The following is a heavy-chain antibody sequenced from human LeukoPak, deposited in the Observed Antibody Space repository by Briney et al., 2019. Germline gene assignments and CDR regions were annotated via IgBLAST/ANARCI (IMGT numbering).Heavy chain of an antibody. V-gene: IGHV3-53*01. CDR2: IYSGGST. CDR3: ARDSLSLDYFDY. CDR1: GFTVSSNY. Sequence: GGSLRLSCAASGFTVSSNYMSWVRQAPGKGLEWVSVIYSGGSTYYADSVKGRFTISRDNSNNTLYLQMNSLRAEDTAVYYCARDSLSLDYFDYWGQGTLVTVSS. J-gene: IGHJ4*02. D-gene: IGHD3-10*01.